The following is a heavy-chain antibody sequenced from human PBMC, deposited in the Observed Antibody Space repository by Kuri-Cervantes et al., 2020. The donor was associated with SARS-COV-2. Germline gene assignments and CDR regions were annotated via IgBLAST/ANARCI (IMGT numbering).Heavy chain of an antibody. D-gene: IGHD5-24*01. CDR2: IYYSGTT. J-gene: IGHJ4*02. Sequence: SETLSLTCTVSGGSISSGDYYWSWIRQHPGKGLERIGNIYYSGTTYYSPSLKSRVTISVDTSKNQFSLKVSSVTAADTAVYYCARDGDGYNSHFDHWGQGTLVTVSS. V-gene: IGHV4-31*03. CDR1: GGSISSGDYY. CDR3: ARDGDGYNSHFDH.